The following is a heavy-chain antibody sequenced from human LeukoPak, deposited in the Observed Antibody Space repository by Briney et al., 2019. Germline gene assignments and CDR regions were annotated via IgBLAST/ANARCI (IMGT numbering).Heavy chain of an antibody. V-gene: IGHV4-59*01. CDR3: ARNSGWYEASIDY. Sequence: SETLSLTCTVSGGSISSYYWSWIRQPPGKGLEWIGYIYYSGSTNYNPSLKSRVTISVDTSKNQFSLKLSSVTAADTAAYYCARNSGWYEASIDYWGQGTLVTVSS. D-gene: IGHD6-19*01. CDR2: IYYSGST. J-gene: IGHJ4*02. CDR1: GGSISSYY.